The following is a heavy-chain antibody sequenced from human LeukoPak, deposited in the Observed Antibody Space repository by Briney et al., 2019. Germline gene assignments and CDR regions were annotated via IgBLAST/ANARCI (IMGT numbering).Heavy chain of an antibody. Sequence: IPSETLSLTCTVFGGSISSSSYYWGWIRQPPGKGLEWIGSIYYSGSTYYNPSLKSRVTISVDTSKNQFSLKLSSVTAADTAVYYCARSLERRDTIFGINDYWGQGTLVTVSS. J-gene: IGHJ4*02. CDR2: IYYSGST. V-gene: IGHV4-39*01. D-gene: IGHD3-3*01. CDR3: ARSLERRDTIFGINDY. CDR1: GGSISSSSYY.